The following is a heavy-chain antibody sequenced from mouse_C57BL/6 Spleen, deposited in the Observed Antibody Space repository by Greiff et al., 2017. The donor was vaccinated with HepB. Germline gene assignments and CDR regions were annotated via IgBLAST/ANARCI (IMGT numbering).Heavy chain of an antibody. D-gene: IGHD6-2*01. CDR2: IHPNSGST. J-gene: IGHJ4*01. CDR3: AKVSERDAMDY. Sequence: QVQLQQPGAELVKPGASVKLSCKASGYTFTSYWMHWVKQRPGQGLEWIGMIHPNSGSTNYNEKFKSKATLTVDKSSSTAYMQLSSLTSEDSAVYYCAKVSERDAMDYWGQGTSVTVSS. V-gene: IGHV1-64*01. CDR1: GYTFTSYW.